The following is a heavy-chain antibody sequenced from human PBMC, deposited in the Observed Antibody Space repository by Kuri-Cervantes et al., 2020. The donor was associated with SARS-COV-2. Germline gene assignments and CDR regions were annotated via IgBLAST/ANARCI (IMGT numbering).Heavy chain of an antibody. CDR3: ARVPYNWNYDY. D-gene: IGHD1-7*01. CDR1: GFTLSSYE. J-gene: IGHJ4*02. V-gene: IGHV3-48*03. CDR2: ISSSGNTM. Sequence: GESLKISCAASGFTLSSYEMNWVRQAPGKGLEWVSYISSSGNTMYYADSVKGRFTISRDNAKSSMYLQMNSLRAEDTGIYYCARVPYNWNYDYWGQGTLVTVSS.